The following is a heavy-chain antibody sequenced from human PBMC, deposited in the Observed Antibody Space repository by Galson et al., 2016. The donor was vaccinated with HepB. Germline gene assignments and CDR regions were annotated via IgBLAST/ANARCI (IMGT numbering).Heavy chain of an antibody. J-gene: IGHJ4*02. V-gene: IGHV3-30*18. Sequence: SLRLSCAASGFTFSTYGMHWVRQAPGKGLEWVAVISHDGSNKYYTDTVKGRFTISRDNSKNTLFLQMNSLRAEDTAVYYWAKDKGGLRFYDYLTYTPLDYWGQGTLVTVSS. CDR2: ISHDGSNK. D-gene: IGHD3-9*01. CDR3: AKDKGGLRFYDYLTYTPLDY. CDR1: GFTFSTYG.